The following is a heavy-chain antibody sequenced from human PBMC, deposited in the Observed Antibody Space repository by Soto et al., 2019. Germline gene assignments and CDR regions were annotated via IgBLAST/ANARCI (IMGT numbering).Heavy chain of an antibody. J-gene: IGHJ4*02. Sequence: GSLRLSCAASGFTFGNYDMSWVRQAPGKGLEWVSGISGYGDSTNYADSVKGRFTISRDNSKNTLYLQMNSLSGEDTAIYYCTKDGCSGGDCYFNFDHRGMGTLVTVSS. CDR2: ISGYGDST. V-gene: IGHV3-23*01. CDR1: GFTFGNYD. CDR3: TKDGCSGGDCYFNFDH. D-gene: IGHD2-15*01.